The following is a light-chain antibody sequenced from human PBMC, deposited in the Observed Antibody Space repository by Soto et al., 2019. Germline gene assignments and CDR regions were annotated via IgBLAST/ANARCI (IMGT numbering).Light chain of an antibody. CDR2: AES. J-gene: IGKJ4*01. CDR3: QQYKQWPLT. Sequence: TQFPATLSVSPGERVTLSCRASQGVARTLAWFQQKPGQSPRLLVYAESTRAAGIPARFSGSGSGTEFTLTISSLQSEDVAVYYCQQYKQWPLTFGGGTRVDIK. CDR1: QGVART. V-gene: IGKV3D-15*01.